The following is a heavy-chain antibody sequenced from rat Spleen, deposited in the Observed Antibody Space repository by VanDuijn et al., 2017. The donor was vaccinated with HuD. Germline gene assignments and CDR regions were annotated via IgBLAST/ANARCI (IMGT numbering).Heavy chain of an antibody. J-gene: IGHJ3*01. V-gene: IGHV5-31*01. CDR3: TTEGFAY. Sequence: EVQLVESGGGLVQPGRSLKLSCVASGFTFNKYWMSWIRQAPGKGLEWVASITNIGGSIYYSDSVKGRFTISRDNAQNTLYLQMNSLRSEDTATYYCTTEGFAYWGQGTLVTVSS. CDR1: GFTFNKYW. CDR2: ITNIGGSI. D-gene: IGHD1-11*01.